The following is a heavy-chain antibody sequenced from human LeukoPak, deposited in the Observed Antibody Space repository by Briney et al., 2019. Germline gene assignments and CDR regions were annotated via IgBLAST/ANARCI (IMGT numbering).Heavy chain of an antibody. V-gene: IGHV3-48*01. Sequence: GGSLRLSCAASGFTFSSYSMNWVRQAPGKGLEWVSYISSSSSTINYADSVKGRFTISRDNAKNSLYLQMNSLRAEDTAVYYCARGSGSYSFNLLGFDPWGQGTLVTVSS. CDR2: ISSSSSTI. D-gene: IGHD1-26*01. CDR1: GFTFSSYS. CDR3: ARGSGSYSFNLLGFDP. J-gene: IGHJ5*02.